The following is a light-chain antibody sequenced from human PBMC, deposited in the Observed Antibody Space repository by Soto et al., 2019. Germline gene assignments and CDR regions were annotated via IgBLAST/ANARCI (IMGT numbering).Light chain of an antibody. J-gene: IGLJ2*01. Sequence: QSVLTQPPSVSGAPGQRVTISCTGSFSNIGAGYDVQWYQQLPGTAPKLLIYGNYNRPSGVPDRFSGSKSGTSASLAITGLQAEDEADYYCQSYDSSLTGVVFGGGTKVTVL. V-gene: IGLV1-40*01. CDR2: GNY. CDR3: QSYDSSLTGVV. CDR1: FSNIGAGYD.